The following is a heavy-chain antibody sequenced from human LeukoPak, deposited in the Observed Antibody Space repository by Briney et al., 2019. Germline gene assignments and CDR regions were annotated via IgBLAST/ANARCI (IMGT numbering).Heavy chain of an antibody. D-gene: IGHD6-19*01. CDR2: IIPIFGTA. J-gene: IGHJ4*02. V-gene: IGHV1-69*05. Sequence: ASVKVSCKASGGTFSSYAISWVRQAPGQGLEWMGGIIPIFGTANYAQKFQGRVTITTDESTSTAYMELSSLRSEDTAVYYCARDLGGSSGWYMSYWGQGTLVTVSS. CDR1: GGTFSSYA. CDR3: ARDLGGSSGWYMSY.